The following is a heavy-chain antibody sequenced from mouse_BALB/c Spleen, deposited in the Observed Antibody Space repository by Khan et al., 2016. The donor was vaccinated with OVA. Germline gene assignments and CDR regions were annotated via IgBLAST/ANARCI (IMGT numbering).Heavy chain of an antibody. CDR1: GYSITSGYG. CDR2: ISYRGST. D-gene: IGHD1-2*01. J-gene: IGHJ2*01. CDR3: ARTASIKY. V-gene: IGHV3-2*02. Sequence: EVQLQESGPGLVKPSQSLSLTCTVTGYSITSGYGWNWIRQFPGNKLEWMGYISYRGSTNYHPSLKSRISITRDTSKHQFFLQLNSVTTEDTATYYCARTASIKYWGQGTTLTVSS.